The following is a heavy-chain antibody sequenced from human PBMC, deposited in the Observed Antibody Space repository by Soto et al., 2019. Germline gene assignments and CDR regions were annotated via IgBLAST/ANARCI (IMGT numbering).Heavy chain of an antibody. J-gene: IGHJ1*01. D-gene: IGHD1-26*01. CDR1: GYTFTSYY. V-gene: IGHV1-46*01. CDR2: INPSGGET. Sequence: ASVKVSCKASGYTFTSYYMHWVRQAPGQGLEWMGIINPSGGETSYAQKFQGRVTMTEDTSTDTAYMELSSLRSEDTAVYYCATVGGGGSEYFQHWGQGTLVTVSS. CDR3: ATVGGGGSEYFQH.